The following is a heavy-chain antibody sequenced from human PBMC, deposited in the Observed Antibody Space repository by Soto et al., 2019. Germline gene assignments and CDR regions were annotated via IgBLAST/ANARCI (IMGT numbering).Heavy chain of an antibody. CDR3: ARASPIAVADHFDY. CDR1: GFTFSDYY. J-gene: IGHJ4*02. CDR2: ISSSGSTI. V-gene: IGHV3-11*01. D-gene: IGHD6-19*01. Sequence: GSLRLSCAASGFTFSDYYMSWILQAPGRGLEWVSYISSSGSTIYYADSVKGRFTISRDNAKNSLYLQMNSLRADDTAVYYCARASPIAVADHFDYWGPGTLVTVPQ.